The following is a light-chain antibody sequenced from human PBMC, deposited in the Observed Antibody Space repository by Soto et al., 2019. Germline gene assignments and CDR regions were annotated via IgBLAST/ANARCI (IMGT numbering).Light chain of an antibody. CDR3: QSYDNSLRGSL. CDR1: SSNIGAGYE. Sequence: QSVLTQPPSVSGAPGERVTISCTGSSSNIGAGYEAHWYQQIPGTAPKLLIYANNQRPSGVPDRFSGSTSATSASLAITGLQAEDEADYYCQSYDNSLRGSLFGGGTKVTVL. V-gene: IGLV1-40*01. J-gene: IGLJ2*01. CDR2: ANN.